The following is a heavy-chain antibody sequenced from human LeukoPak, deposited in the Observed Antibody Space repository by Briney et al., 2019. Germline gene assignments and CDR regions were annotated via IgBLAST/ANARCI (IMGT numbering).Heavy chain of an antibody. CDR2: INPSGGST. D-gene: IGHD3-9*01. CDR1: GYTFTSYY. J-gene: IGHJ5*02. V-gene: IGHV1-46*01. CDR3: ARAEGYFDWLLLFDP. Sequence: GASVKVSFKASGYTFTSYYMHWVRQAPGQGLEWMGIINPSGGSTSYAQKFQGRVTMTRDTSTSTVYMELSSLRSEDTAVYYCARAEGYFDWLLLFDPWGQGTLVTVSS.